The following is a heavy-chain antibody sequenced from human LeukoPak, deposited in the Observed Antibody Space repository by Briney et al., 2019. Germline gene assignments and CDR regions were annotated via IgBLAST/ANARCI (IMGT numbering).Heavy chain of an antibody. D-gene: IGHD2-2*01. CDR3: ARVVRVPAAYAYDY. CDR2: INPNSGGT. CDR1: GYTFTGYY. J-gene: IGHJ4*02. V-gene: IGHV1-2*02. Sequence: ASVKVSCKASGYTFTGYYMHWVRQAPGQGLEWMGWINPNSGGTNYAQKFQGRVTMTRDTSTSTVYMELSSLRSEDTAVYYCARVVRVPAAYAYDYWGEGTLVTGAS.